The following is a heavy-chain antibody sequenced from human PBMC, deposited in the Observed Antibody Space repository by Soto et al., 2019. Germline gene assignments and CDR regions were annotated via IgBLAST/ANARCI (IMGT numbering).Heavy chain of an antibody. D-gene: IGHD7-27*01. J-gene: IGHJ4*02. Sequence: GALSLSCAASGFIFSSFAMHWVRQAPGKGLEWVAHIWYDGSNKYYADSVKGRFTISRDNSRNTLYLQMNSLRAEDTAVYHCVRDLLGSGGHFDYWGQGTPGTVS. CDR1: GFIFSSFA. CDR2: IWYDGSNK. V-gene: IGHV3-33*01. CDR3: VRDLLGSGGHFDY.